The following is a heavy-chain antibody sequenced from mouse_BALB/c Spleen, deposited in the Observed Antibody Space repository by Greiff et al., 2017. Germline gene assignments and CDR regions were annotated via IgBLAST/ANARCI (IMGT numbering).Heavy chain of an antibody. Sequence: EVQLKQSGPGLVKPSQSLSLTCTVTGYSITSDYAWNWIRQFPGNKLEWMGYISYSGSTSYNPSLKSRISITRDTSKNQFFLQLNSVTTEDTATYYCARWDDYLYAMDYWGQGTSVTVSS. CDR1: GYSITSDYA. CDR3: ARWDDYLYAMDY. J-gene: IGHJ4*01. CDR2: ISYSGST. D-gene: IGHD2-4*01. V-gene: IGHV3-2*02.